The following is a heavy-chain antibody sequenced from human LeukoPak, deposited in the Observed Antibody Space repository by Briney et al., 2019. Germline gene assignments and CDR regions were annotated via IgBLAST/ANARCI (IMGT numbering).Heavy chain of an antibody. CDR2: ISAYNGNT. CDR1: GYTFTSYG. D-gene: IGHD3-22*01. J-gene: IGHJ4*02. Sequence: ASVTVSCKASGYTFTSYGISWVRQAPGQGLEWMGWISAYNGNTNYAQKLQGRVTMTTDTSTSTAYMELRSLRSDDTAVYYCARDLTHRRNYDSSGYQIVPAFWGQGTLVTVSS. V-gene: IGHV1-18*01. CDR3: ARDLTHRRNYDSSGYQIVPAF.